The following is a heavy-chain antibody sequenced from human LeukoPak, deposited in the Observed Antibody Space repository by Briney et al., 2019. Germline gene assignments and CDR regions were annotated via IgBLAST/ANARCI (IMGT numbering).Heavy chain of an antibody. CDR1: GYTFTSYY. CDR2: INPTGGST. V-gene: IGHV1-46*01. CDR3: ARGLTFGGVPNDAFDI. D-gene: IGHD3-16*01. Sequence: GASVKVSCKASGYTFTSYYMNWVRQAPGQGLEWMGIINPTGGSTSYAQKFQGRVTMTRDTSTSTVYMELSSLGSEDPAVYYCARGLTFGGVPNDAFDIWGQGTMVTVSS. J-gene: IGHJ3*02.